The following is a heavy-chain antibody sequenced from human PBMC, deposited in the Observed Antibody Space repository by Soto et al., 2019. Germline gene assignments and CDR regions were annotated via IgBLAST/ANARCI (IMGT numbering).Heavy chain of an antibody. J-gene: IGHJ6*02. CDR1: GFTFSSYW. CDR3: ARNQLPVNYYYYYGMDV. Sequence: GGSLRLSCAASGFTFSSYWMSWVRQAPGKGLEWVANIKQDGSEKYYVDFVKGRFTISRDNAKNSLYLQMNSLRAEDTAVYYCARNQLPVNYYYYYGMDVWGQGTTVTVSS. V-gene: IGHV3-7*01. CDR2: IKQDGSEK. D-gene: IGHD2-2*01.